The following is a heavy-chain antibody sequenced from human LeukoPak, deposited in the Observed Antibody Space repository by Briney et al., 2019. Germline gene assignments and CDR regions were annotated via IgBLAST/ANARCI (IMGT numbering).Heavy chain of an antibody. V-gene: IGHV4-39*01. CDR2: IYYSGST. CDR1: GGSISSSSYY. J-gene: IGHJ6*03. Sequence: SETLSLTCTVSGGSISSSSYYWGWIRQPPGKGLEWIGSIYYSGSTYYNPSLKSRVTISVDTSKNQFSLKLSSVTAADTAVYYCATHDGYRGWYYHYMEVWGRETAVPVSS. D-gene: IGHD1-26*01. CDR3: ATHDGYRGWYYHYMEV.